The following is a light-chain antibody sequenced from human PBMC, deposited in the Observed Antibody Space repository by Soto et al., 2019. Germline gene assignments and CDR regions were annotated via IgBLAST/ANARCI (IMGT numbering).Light chain of an antibody. CDR2: IAS. V-gene: IGKV1-13*02. CDR1: QGITAA. Sequence: AIQLTQSPSSLSASVGDTVTITCRASQGITAALAWYQQKPGKAPKLLISIASSLETGVPSRFNGSGSGTDFTRTITSLQPEDFATYYCQQFNSYPITFGQGTRLEIK. J-gene: IGKJ5*01. CDR3: QQFNSYPIT.